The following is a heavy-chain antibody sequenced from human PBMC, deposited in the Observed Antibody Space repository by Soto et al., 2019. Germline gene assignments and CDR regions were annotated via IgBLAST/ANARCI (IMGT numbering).Heavy chain of an antibody. CDR2: INAGNGNT. Sequence: ASVKVSCKASGYSFNLYEIDWVRQAPGQRLEWMGWINAGNGNTKYSEKLQGRVTITRDTSASTAYMELISLRFEDTAAYYCARSRAVAGIDYWGQGTLVTV. D-gene: IGHD6-19*01. J-gene: IGHJ4*02. CDR3: ARSRAVAGIDY. V-gene: IGHV1-3*01. CDR1: GYSFNLYE.